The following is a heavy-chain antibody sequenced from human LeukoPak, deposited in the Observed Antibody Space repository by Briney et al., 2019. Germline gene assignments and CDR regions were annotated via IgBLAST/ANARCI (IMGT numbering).Heavy chain of an antibody. CDR2: IKRDGSEK. D-gene: IGHD4-17*01. J-gene: IGHJ4*02. CDR1: GFTFSNYW. V-gene: IGHV3-7*03. CDR3: VKTAYGDYGYFDY. Sequence: GGSLRLSCAASGFTFSNYWMNWGRQAPGKGLEWVANIKRDGSEKYYVDSVKGRFTISRDNAKNLLYLQMNSLRAEDTAVYYCVKTAYGDYGYFDYWGQGTLVTVPS.